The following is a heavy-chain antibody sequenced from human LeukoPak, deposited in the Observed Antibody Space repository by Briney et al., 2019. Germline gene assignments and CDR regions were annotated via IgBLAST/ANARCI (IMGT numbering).Heavy chain of an antibody. D-gene: IGHD3-16*01. Sequence: GASVKVSCKASGYIFTSYDINWVRQATGQGLEWMGWVNPNSGNTGYAQKFQGRVTITRNTSISTAYMELSSLRSEDTAVYYCARLAGLNRGFDYWGQGTLVTVSS. J-gene: IGHJ4*02. CDR1: GYIFTSYD. CDR3: ARLAGLNRGFDY. CDR2: VNPNSGNT. V-gene: IGHV1-8*03.